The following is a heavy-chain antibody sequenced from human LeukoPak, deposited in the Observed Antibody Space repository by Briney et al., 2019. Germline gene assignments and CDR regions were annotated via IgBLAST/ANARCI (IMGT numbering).Heavy chain of an antibody. CDR2: INPNSGGT. Sequence: GASVKVSCKASGYTFTSYYMHWVRQAPGRGLEWMGWINPNSGGTNYAQKFQGRVTMTRDTSISTAYMELSRLRSDDTAVYYCARGPKQVGAKGWFDPWDQGTLVTVSS. CDR1: GYTFTSYY. CDR3: ARGPKQVGAKGWFDP. V-gene: IGHV1-2*02. J-gene: IGHJ5*02. D-gene: IGHD1-26*01.